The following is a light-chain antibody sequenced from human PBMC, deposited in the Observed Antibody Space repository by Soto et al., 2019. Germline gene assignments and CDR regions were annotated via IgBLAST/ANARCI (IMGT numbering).Light chain of an antibody. V-gene: IGKV3-20*01. Sequence: EIVLTQSPGILSLSPGERASLSCGASQSITSSFLAWYQQKPGQAPRLLIYGASSRATGIPDRFSGTGSETDFTLTIRNLEPEDFAVYYCKQYGSSSITFGQGTRLEIK. CDR2: GAS. J-gene: IGKJ5*01. CDR1: QSITSSF. CDR3: KQYGSSSIT.